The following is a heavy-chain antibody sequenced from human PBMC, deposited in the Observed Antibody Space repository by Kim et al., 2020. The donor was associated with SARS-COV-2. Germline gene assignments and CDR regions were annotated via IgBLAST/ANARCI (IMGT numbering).Heavy chain of an antibody. CDR1: GGSISSYY. CDR2: IYYSGST. CDR3: AGDTKRITMVRGGLDRGGMDV. Sequence: SETLSLTCTVSGGSISSYYWSWIRQPPGKGLEWIGYIYYSGSTNYNPSLKSRVTISVDTSKNQFSLKLSSVTAADTAVYYCAGDTKRITMVRGGLDRGGMDVWGQGTTVTVSS. J-gene: IGHJ6*02. V-gene: IGHV4-59*01. D-gene: IGHD3-10*01.